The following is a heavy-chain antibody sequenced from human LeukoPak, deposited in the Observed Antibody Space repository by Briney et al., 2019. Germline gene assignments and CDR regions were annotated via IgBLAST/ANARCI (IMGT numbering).Heavy chain of an antibody. CDR1: GYTFTGYY. J-gene: IGHJ4*02. V-gene: IGHV1-2*02. CDR2: INPNSGGT. Sequence: ASVKVSCKASGYTFTGYYMHWVRQAPGQGLEWMGWINPNSGGTNYAQKFQGGVTMTRDTSISTAYMELSRLRSDDTAVYYCARTMVRGPNSPIFDYWGQGTLVTVSS. CDR3: ARTMVRGPNSPIFDY. D-gene: IGHD3-10*01.